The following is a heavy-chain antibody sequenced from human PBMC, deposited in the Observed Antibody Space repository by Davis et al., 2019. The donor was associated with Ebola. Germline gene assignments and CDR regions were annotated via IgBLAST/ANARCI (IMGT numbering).Heavy chain of an antibody. Sequence: PSETLSLTCTVSGGSISSYYWSWIRQPPGKGLEWIGYIYYSGSTNYNPSLKSRVTISVDTSKNQFSLKLSSVTAADTAVYYCARRAGYSSSSPCYYYYMDVWGKGTTVTVSS. J-gene: IGHJ6*03. D-gene: IGHD6-6*01. V-gene: IGHV4-59*08. CDR1: GGSISSYY. CDR2: IYYSGST. CDR3: ARRAGYSSSSPCYYYYMDV.